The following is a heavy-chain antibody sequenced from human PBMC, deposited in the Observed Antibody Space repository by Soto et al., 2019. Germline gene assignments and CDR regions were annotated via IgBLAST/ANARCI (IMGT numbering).Heavy chain of an antibody. CDR2: ISYDGSNK. CDR1: GFTFSSYA. J-gene: IGHJ2*01. Sequence: QVQLVESGGGVVQPGRSLRLSCAASGFTFSSYAMHWVRQAPGKGLEWVAVISYDGSNKYYADSVKGRFTISRDNSKNTLYRQMNSLRAEDTAVYYCARAPALVLVVVITTDWYFDLWGRGTLVTVSS. D-gene: IGHD3-22*01. CDR3: ARAPALVLVVVITTDWYFDL. V-gene: IGHV3-30-3*01.